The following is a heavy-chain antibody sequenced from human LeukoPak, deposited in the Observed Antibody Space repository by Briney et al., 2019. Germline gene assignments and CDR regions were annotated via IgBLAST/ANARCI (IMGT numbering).Heavy chain of an antibody. Sequence: GGSLRLSCAASGFTFSSYSMNWVRQAPGKGLEWVSSISSSSSYIYYADSVKGRFTISRDSAKNSLYLQMNSLRAEDTAVYYCARARVVPAADYYYYMDVWGKGTTVTVSS. CDR3: ARARVVPAADYYYYMDV. D-gene: IGHD2-2*01. J-gene: IGHJ6*03. V-gene: IGHV3-21*01. CDR2: ISSSSSYI. CDR1: GFTFSSYS.